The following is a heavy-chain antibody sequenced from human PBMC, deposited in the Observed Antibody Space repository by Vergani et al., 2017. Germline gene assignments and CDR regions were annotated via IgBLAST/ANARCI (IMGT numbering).Heavy chain of an antibody. J-gene: IGHJ4*02. V-gene: IGHV3-30*02. CDR3: ASLKRTVTKDY. D-gene: IGHD4-11*01. CDR2: IRYDGSNK. Sequence: QVQLVESGGGVVQPGGSLRLSCAASGFTFSSYGMHWVRQAPGKGLEWVAFIRYDGSNKYYADSVKGRFTISRDNSKNTLYLQMNSLRAEDTAVYYCASLKRTVTKDYWGQGTLVTVSS. CDR1: GFTFSSYG.